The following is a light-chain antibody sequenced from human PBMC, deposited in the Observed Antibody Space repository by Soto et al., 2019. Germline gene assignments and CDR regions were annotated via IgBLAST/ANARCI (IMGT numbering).Light chain of an antibody. CDR1: SSDIGNYDF. J-gene: IGLJ3*02. CDR3: TSYTTSSTWV. V-gene: IGLV2-14*01. Sequence: QSALTQPASVSGSPGQSITISCTGTSSDIGNYDFVSWYQQVPGTAPKAMIYEVSSRPPGVSNRFSGSKSDNTASLTISGLQADDEADYFCTSYTTSSTWVFGGGTKLTVL. CDR2: EVS.